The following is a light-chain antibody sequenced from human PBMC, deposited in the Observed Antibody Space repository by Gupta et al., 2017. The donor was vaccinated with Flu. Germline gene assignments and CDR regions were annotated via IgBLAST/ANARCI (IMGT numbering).Light chain of an antibody. Sequence: EIQMTQSPSTLSASVGDRFTITCRASQSISSWLEWYQQKPGKAPKLLIYQASSVGSGVPSTLSGSGYSTAFTLIISSRLPEDFANYYCCQKNSYCSTFGQGTXLEIK. CDR2: QAS. V-gene: IGKV1-5*03. CDR1: QSISSW. J-gene: IGKJ5*01. CDR3: CQKNSYCST.